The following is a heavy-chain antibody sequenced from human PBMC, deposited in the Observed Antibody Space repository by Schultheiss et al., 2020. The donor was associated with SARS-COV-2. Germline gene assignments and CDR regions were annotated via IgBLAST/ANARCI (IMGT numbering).Heavy chain of an antibody. CDR3: AKDPYCSSTSCYKNWFDP. J-gene: IGHJ5*02. Sequence: GESLKISCAASGFTFSSYAMSWVRQAPGKGLEWVSAISGSGGSTYYADSVKGRFTISRDNSKNTLYLQMNSLRAEDTAVYYCAKDPYCSSTSCYKNWFDPWGQGTLVTVSS. V-gene: IGHV3-23*01. D-gene: IGHD2-2*02. CDR1: GFTFSSYA. CDR2: ISGSGGST.